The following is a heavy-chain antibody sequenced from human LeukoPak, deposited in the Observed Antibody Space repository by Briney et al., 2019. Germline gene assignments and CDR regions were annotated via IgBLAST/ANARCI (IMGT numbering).Heavy chain of an antibody. D-gene: IGHD3-22*01. CDR1: GGTFSSYA. CDR2: IIPIFGTA. CDR3: AREGSGLTYYYDSSGYYFDY. Sequence: SVKVSCKASGGTFSSYAISWVRQAPGQGLEWMGGIIPIFGTANYAQKFQGRVTITADESTSTAYMELSSLRSEDTAVYYCAREGSGLTYYYDSSGYYFDYWGQGTLVTVSS. J-gene: IGHJ4*02. V-gene: IGHV1-69*13.